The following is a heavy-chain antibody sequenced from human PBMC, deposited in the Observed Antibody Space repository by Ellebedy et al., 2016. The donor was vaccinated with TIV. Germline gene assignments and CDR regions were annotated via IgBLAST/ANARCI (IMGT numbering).Heavy chain of an antibody. CDR1: GYSFTSYW. CDR2: IYPGDSDT. J-gene: IGHJ3*02. V-gene: IGHV5-51*01. CDR3: ARQGPIGYCSGGSCYGAFDI. Sequence: GESLKISCKGSGYSFTSYWIGWVRQMPGKGLEWMGIIYPGDSDTRYSPSFQGQVTISADKSISTAYLQWSSLKASDTAMYYCARQGPIGYCSGGSCYGAFDIWGQGTMVTVSS. D-gene: IGHD2-15*01.